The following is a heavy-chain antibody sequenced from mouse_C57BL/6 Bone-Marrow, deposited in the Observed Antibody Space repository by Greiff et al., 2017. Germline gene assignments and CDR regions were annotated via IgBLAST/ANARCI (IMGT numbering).Heavy chain of an antibody. CDR1: GYTFTSYW. J-gene: IGHJ1*01. CDR2: IYPGSGST. CDR3: ARRGDGYYVWYFDV. V-gene: IGHV1-55*01. D-gene: IGHD2-3*01. Sequence: QVQLQQPGAELVKPGASVKMSCKPSGYTFTSYWITWVKQRPGQGLEWIGDIYPGSGSTNYNEKFKSKATLTVDTSSSTAYMQLSSLTSVDSAVYYCARRGDGYYVWYFDVWGPGTTLTVSS.